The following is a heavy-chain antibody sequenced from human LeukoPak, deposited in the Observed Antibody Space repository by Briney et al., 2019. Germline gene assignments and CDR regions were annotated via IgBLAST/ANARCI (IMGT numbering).Heavy chain of an antibody. CDR3: ARQTYCYDSSGYYGGRYFQH. CDR1: GYSFTSYW. Sequence: GESLKISCKGSGYSFTSYWIGWVRQMPGKGLEWMGIIYPGDSDTRYSPSFQGQVTISADKSISTAYLQWSSLKASDTAMYYCARQTYCYDSSGYYGGRYFQHWGQGTLVTVSS. D-gene: IGHD3-22*01. J-gene: IGHJ1*01. V-gene: IGHV5-51*01. CDR2: IYPGDSDT.